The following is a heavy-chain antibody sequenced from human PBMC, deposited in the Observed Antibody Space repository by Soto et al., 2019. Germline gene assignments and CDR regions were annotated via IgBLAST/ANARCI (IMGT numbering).Heavy chain of an antibody. D-gene: IGHD7-27*01. CDR1: GVSISTVNYW. CDR2: LYNGGST. J-gene: IGHJ4*02. CDR3: ARGPSGDKVDS. V-gene: IGHV4-30-4*01. Sequence: QVQLQESGPGLVKPSQTLSLTCTVSGVSISTVNYWWSWIRQSPDMGLEWIGHLYNGGSTYNNPSLESRVTMSVDTSKNQLYLTLSSVSAADTAVYYCARGPSGDKVDSWGQGTMVTVSS.